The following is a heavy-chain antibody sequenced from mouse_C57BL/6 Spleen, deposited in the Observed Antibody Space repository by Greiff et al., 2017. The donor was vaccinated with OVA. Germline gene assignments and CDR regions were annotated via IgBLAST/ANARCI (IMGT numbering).Heavy chain of an antibody. D-gene: IGHD2-4*01. CDR1: GYTFTSYW. CDR2: IDPSDSEP. CDR3: ARKDYDWFAY. Sequence: QVQLQQPGAELVRPGSSVKLSCKASGYTFTSYWMHWVKQRPIQGLEWIGNIDPSDSEPHYNQKFKDKATLTVDKSSSTAYMQISSLTSEDSAVYYCARKDYDWFAYWGQGTLVTVSA. J-gene: IGHJ3*01. V-gene: IGHV1-52*01.